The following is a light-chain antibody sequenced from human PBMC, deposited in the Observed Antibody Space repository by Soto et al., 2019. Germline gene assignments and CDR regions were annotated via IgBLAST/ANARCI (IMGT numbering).Light chain of an antibody. Sequence: VLTQSPGTLSLSPGERATLSCMASQSVSSNHLAWYQQKPGQAPRLIIYGASTRATGIPARFSGSGSGTECTLIISSLQSEDAAVYYCQQYNSWLWTFGQGTKVDIK. CDR1: QSVSSN. J-gene: IGKJ1*01. V-gene: IGKV3-15*01. CDR2: GAS. CDR3: QQYNSWLWT.